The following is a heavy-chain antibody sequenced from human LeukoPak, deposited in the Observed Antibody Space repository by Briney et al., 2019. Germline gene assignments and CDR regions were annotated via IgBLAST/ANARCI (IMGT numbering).Heavy chain of an antibody. J-gene: IGHJ6*02. CDR3: AKPPDCSGGSCYYYGMDV. CDR1: GFTFSNCG. V-gene: IGHV3-23*01. Sequence: AGVSLRLSCAASGFTFSNCGMSWVRQAPGKGLEWVSAISATGGSTYYADSVKGLFIISRDNSKNTLYLQMNSLRAEDTAVYYCAKPPDCSGGSCYYYGMDVWGQGTTVTVS. D-gene: IGHD2-15*01. CDR2: ISATGGST.